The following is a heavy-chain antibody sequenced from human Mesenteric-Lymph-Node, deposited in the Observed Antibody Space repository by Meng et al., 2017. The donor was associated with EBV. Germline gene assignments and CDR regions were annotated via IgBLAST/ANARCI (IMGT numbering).Heavy chain of an antibody. CDR1: GYTFSSYG. Sequence: GAEVKKPGAPGKVSCKASGYTFSSYGISWVRQAPGQGLEWMGWISPYSGYTDYPQRLQDRVTMTTDTSTSTAYMELRSLRSDDTAVYYCARKNDYGGNFYYFDYWGQGTLVTVSS. CDR3: ARKNDYGGNFYYFDY. V-gene: IGHV1-18*01. D-gene: IGHD4-23*01. CDR2: ISPYSGYT. J-gene: IGHJ4*02.